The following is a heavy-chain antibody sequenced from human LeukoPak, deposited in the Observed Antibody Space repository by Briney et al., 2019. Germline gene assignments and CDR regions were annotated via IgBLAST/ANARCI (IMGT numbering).Heavy chain of an antibody. CDR2: INHSGST. CDR3: ARVGGAQYLDY. D-gene: IGHD3-16*01. J-gene: IGHJ4*02. V-gene: IGHV4-34*01. Sequence: SETLSLTCAVYGGSFSGYYWSWIRQPPGKGLEWIGEINHSGSTNYNPSLKSRVTISVDTSKNQFSLKLSSVTAADTAVYYCARVGGAQYLDYWGQGTPVTVSS. CDR1: GGSFSGYY.